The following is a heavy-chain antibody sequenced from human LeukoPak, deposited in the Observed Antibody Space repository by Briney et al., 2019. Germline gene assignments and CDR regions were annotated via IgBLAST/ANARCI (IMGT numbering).Heavy chain of an antibody. Sequence: PGGSLRLSCAASGFTFSSYWMSWVRQAPGRGLEGVANIKQDGSEKYYVDSVKGRFTISRDNAKNSLYLQMNSLRAEDTAVYYCARDFDYYDSSGYYDYWGQGTLVTVSS. J-gene: IGHJ4*02. CDR3: ARDFDYYDSSGYYDY. CDR2: IKQDGSEK. D-gene: IGHD3-22*01. V-gene: IGHV3-7*01. CDR1: GFTFSSYW.